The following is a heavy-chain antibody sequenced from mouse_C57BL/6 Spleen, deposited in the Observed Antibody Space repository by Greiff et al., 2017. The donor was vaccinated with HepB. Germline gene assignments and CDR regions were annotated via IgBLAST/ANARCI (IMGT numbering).Heavy chain of an antibody. V-gene: IGHV1-69*01. CDR3: ARGAGAYYGSRYFDY. CDR2: IDPSDSYT. CDR1: GYTFTSYW. Sequence: VQLQQPGAELVMPGASVKLSCKASGYTFTSYWMHWVKQRPGQGLEWIGEIDPSDSYTNYNQKFKGKSTLTVDKSSSTAYMQLSSLTSEDSAVYYCARGAGAYYGSRYFDYWGQGTTLTVSS. J-gene: IGHJ2*01. D-gene: IGHD1-1*01.